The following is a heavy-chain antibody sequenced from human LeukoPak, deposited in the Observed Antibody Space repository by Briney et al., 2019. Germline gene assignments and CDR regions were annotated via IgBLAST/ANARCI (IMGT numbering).Heavy chain of an antibody. V-gene: IGHV4-34*01. CDR2: INHSGST. CDR3: ARGRGYYDSSGYFHFDY. CDR1: GGSFSGYY. J-gene: IGHJ4*02. D-gene: IGHD3-22*01. Sequence: PSETLSLTCAVYGGSFSGYYWSWIRQPPGKGLEWIGEINHSGSTNYNPSLKSRVTISVDTSKNQFSLKLSSVTAGDTAVYYCARGRGYYDSSGYFHFDYWGQGTLVTVSS.